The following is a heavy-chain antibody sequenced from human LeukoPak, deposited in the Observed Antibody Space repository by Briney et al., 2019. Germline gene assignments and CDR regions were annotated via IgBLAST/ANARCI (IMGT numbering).Heavy chain of an antibody. D-gene: IGHD3-10*01. J-gene: IGHJ6*03. CDR2: IYYSGST. CDR1: GGSISSSSYY. Sequence: SETLSLTCTVSGGSISSSSYYWGWIRQPPGKGLEWIGSIYYSGSTHYNPSLKSRVTISVDTSKNQFSLKLSSVTAADTAVYYCARCQYGSGSYGRDVYYYMDVWGKGTTVTISS. CDR3: ARCQYGSGSYGRDVYYYMDV. V-gene: IGHV4-39*01.